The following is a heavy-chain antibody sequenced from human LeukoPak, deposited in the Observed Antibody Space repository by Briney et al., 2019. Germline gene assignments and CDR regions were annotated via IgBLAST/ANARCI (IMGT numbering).Heavy chain of an antibody. CDR2: IYYSGST. V-gene: IGHV4-59*01. Sequence: SSETLSLTCTVSGGSISSYYWSWIRQPPGKGLEWIGYIYYSGSTNYNPSLKSRVTISVDTSKNQFSLKLSSVTAADTAVYYCAGTHPYYDILTGYYDYYYYGMDVWGQGTTVTVSS. CDR3: AGTHPYYDILTGYYDYYYYGMDV. D-gene: IGHD3-9*01. J-gene: IGHJ6*02. CDR1: GGSISSYY.